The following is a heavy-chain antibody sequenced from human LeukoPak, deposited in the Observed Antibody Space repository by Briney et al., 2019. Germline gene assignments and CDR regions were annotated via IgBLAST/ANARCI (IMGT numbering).Heavy chain of an antibody. Sequence: KSSETLSLTSTVSGTSIRNYYRSWVRQSPGQGLEWLAYGHHTGSSNFSPPFRSRVTTSVDASRNQFSLRLTSMTAADTAVYYCAREKEGTDHDSTAAFHYWGQGILVIVSS. D-gene: IGHD3-22*01. CDR3: AREKEGTDHDSTAAFHY. V-gene: IGHV4-59*01. CDR2: GHHTGSS. J-gene: IGHJ4*02. CDR1: GTSIRNYY.